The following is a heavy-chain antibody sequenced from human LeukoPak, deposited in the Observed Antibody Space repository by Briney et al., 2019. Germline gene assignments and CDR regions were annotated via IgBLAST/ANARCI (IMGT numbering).Heavy chain of an antibody. D-gene: IGHD6-19*01. CDR1: GYSFTSYW. V-gene: IGHV5-51*01. CDR2: IYPGDPDT. CDR3: ARLSINAPSSGNWFDP. Sequence: GESLKISCKGSGYSFTSYWIGWVRQMPGKGLEWMGIIYPGDPDTRYSPSFQGQVTISADKSISTAYLQWSSLKASDTAMYYCARLSINAPSSGNWFDPWGQGTLVTVSS. J-gene: IGHJ5*02.